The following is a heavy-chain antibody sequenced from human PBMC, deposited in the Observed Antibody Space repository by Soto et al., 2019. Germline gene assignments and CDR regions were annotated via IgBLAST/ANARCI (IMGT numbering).Heavy chain of an antibody. J-gene: IGHJ4*02. CDR3: ARRTISGVITDYFDY. CDR2: AYSSGSA. CDR1: GASISSDY. Sequence: ETLSLTCTVSGASISSDYWSWIRQPPGKGLEWIGYAYSSGSAIYNPSLKSRVTISLDTSKSQFSLKLSSVTAADTAVYYCARRTISGVITDYFDYWGQGTLVTVSS. V-gene: IGHV4-59*08. D-gene: IGHD3-3*01.